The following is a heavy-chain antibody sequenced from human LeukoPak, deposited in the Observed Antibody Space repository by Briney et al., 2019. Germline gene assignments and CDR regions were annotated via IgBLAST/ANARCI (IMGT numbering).Heavy chain of an antibody. D-gene: IGHD3-3*01. CDR1: GGSFSGYY. J-gene: IGHJ4*02. Sequence: KTSETLSLTCAVYGGSFSGYYWSWIRQPPGKGLEWIGEINHSGSTNYNPSLKSRVTISVDTSKNQFSLKLSSVTAADTAVYYCARGPEYDFWRGIDYWGQGTLVTVSS. CDR2: INHSGST. V-gene: IGHV4-34*01. CDR3: ARGPEYDFWRGIDY.